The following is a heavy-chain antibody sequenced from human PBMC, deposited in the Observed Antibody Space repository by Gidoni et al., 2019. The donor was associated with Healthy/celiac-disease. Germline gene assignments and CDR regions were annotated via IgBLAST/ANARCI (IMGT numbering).Heavy chain of an antibody. Sequence: QLQLQESGPGLVKPSETLSLTCTVSGGSISSSSYYWGWIRQPPGKGLEWIGSIYYSGSTYYNPSLKSRVTISVDTSKNQFSLKLSSVTAADTAVYYCARHLYLAAAGTLDNWFDPWGQGTLVTVSS. CDR2: IYYSGST. D-gene: IGHD6-13*01. CDR1: GGSISSSSYY. V-gene: IGHV4-39*01. J-gene: IGHJ5*02. CDR3: ARHLYLAAAGTLDNWFDP.